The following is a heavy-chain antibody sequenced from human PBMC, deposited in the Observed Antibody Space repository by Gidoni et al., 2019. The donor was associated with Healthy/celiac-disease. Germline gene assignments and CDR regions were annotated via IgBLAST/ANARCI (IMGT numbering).Heavy chain of an antibody. J-gene: IGHJ4*02. Sequence: EVQLVESGGGLVQPGRSLRLSCTASGFTFGDYAMSWFRQAPGKGLEWVGFIRSKAYGGTTEYAASVKGRFTISRDDSKSIAYLQMNSLKTEDTAVYYCTRDLYFPNYYDSSGYDTPFDYWGQGTLVTVSS. CDR3: TRDLYFPNYYDSSGYDTPFDY. D-gene: IGHD3-22*01. CDR1: GFTFGDYA. V-gene: IGHV3-49*03. CDR2: IRSKAYGGTT.